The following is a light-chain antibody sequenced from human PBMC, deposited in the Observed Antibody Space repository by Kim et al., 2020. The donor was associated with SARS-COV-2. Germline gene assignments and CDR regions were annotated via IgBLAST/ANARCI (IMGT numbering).Light chain of an antibody. V-gene: IGLV3-21*04. J-gene: IGLJ2*01. CDR1: YIKVKN. CDR3: QVFDSSSDQYVV. CDR2: YYS. Sequence: KTEPTTCAGLYIKVKNVQWYPQKPGPGPVLVIHYYSDRPAGIPERFSVSKSGNTATLTISMVEVGDVADYYCQVFDSSSDQYVVFGGGTQLTVL.